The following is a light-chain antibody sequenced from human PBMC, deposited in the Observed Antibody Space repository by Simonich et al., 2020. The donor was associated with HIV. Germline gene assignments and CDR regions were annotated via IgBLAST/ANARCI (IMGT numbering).Light chain of an antibody. CDR2: DVR. J-gene: IGLJ2*01. Sequence: QSALTQPRSVSGSPGQSVTISCTGTSSDVAGYDFVSWYQQHPGKAPKLIIYDVRKRPSGFSNRFSGSKSGNTASLTISGLRAEDEADYYCSSYTSSSTWIFGGGTKLTVL. CDR1: SSDVAGYDF. V-gene: IGLV2-11*01. CDR3: SSYTSSSTWI.